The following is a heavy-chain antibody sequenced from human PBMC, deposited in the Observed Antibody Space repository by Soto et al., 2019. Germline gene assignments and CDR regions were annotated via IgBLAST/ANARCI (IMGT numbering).Heavy chain of an antibody. CDR3: ARGEGILWFGELIYYFDY. CDR2: ISAYNGNT. D-gene: IGHD3-10*01. CDR1: GYTFTSYG. Sequence: ASVKVSCKASGYTFTSYGISWVRQAPGQGLEWMGWISAYNGNTNYAQKLQGRVTMTTDTSTSTAYMELRSLRSDDTAVYYCARGEGILWFGELIYYFDYWGQGTLVTVSS. V-gene: IGHV1-18*01. J-gene: IGHJ4*02.